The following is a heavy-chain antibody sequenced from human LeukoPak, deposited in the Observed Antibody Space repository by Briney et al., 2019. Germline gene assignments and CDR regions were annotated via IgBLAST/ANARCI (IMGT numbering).Heavy chain of an antibody. D-gene: IGHD3-22*01. Sequence: ASVKVSCKASGYTFTDCYIHWVRQAPGQGLEWMGGIIPIFHTADYAQKFQGRVTITADESTSTVYMELSRLRSEDTAMYYCARTYYYDSSGYPVQVSDAFDIWGQGTMVTVSS. CDR3: ARTYYYDSSGYPVQVSDAFDI. V-gene: IGHV1-69*13. CDR1: GYTFTDCY. J-gene: IGHJ3*02. CDR2: IIPIFHTA.